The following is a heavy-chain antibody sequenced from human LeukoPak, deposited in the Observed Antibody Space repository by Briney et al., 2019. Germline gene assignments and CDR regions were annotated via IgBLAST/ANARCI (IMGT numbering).Heavy chain of an antibody. J-gene: IGHJ4*02. CDR2: IWYDGSSE. CDR3: AGGERHLATFDY. V-gene: IGHV3-33*03. Sequence: GGSLRLSCAASGVNFGSYGMHWVRQAPGKGLEWVAVIWYDGSSEQYADSVKGRFTISRDNSKNTLYLQMNSLRPEDTAVYYCAGGERHLATFDYWGQGTLVTVSS. D-gene: IGHD3-16*01. CDR1: GVNFGSYG.